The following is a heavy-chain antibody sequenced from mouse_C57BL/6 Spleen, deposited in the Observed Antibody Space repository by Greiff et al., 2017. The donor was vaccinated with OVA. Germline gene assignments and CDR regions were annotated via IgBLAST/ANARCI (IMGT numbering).Heavy chain of an antibody. CDR2: IYPGSGDT. V-gene: IGHV1-5*01. D-gene: IGHD1-1*02. J-gene: IGHJ4*01. CDR1: GYTFTSYW. Sequence: EVQLKQSGTVLVRPGASVKMSCKTSGYTFTSYWMRWVKQRPGQGLEWIGAIYPGSGDTSYNQKFKGKATLTAVTSASTAYMELSSLTYEDSAVAYCTREGDYNYGYYAMDYWGQGTSVTVSS. CDR3: TREGDYNYGYYAMDY.